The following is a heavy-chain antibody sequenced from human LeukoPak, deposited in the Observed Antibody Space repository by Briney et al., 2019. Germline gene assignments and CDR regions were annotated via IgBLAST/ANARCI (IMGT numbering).Heavy chain of an antibody. V-gene: IGHV3-23*01. J-gene: IGHJ4*02. D-gene: IGHD6-19*01. CDR2: IDGSGVST. CDR1: RFTFSGFA. CDR3: AKVIDTSIAVASADFDI. Sequence: GGSLRLSCAASRFTFSGFAMSWVRQAPGKGLEWVSSIDGSGVSTYYADSAKGRFTISRDNSKNTLYLQMKSLRAEDTALYYCAKVIDTSIAVASADFDIWGQGTLVTVSS.